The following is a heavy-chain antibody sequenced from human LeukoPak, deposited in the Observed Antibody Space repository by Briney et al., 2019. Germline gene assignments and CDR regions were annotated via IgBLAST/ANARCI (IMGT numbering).Heavy chain of an antibody. CDR1: GFTFSSYW. V-gene: IGHV3-74*01. CDR3: ARERGYSYGYSDY. Sequence: GGSLRLSCAASGFTFSSYWMHWVRQAPGKGLVWVSRISSEGDTTSYADSVKGRFTVSRDSAKNSLYLQMNSLRAEDTAVYYCARERGYSYGYSDYWGQGTLVTVSS. J-gene: IGHJ4*02. D-gene: IGHD5-18*01. CDR2: ISSEGDTT.